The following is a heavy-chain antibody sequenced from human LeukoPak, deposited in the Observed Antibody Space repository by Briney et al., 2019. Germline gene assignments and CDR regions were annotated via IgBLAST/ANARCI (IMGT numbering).Heavy chain of an antibody. Sequence: PGGSLRLSCAASGFTFSDYYMSWIRRAPGKGLEWVSYISSSGSTIYYADSVKGRFTISRDNAKNSLYLQMNSLRAEDTAVYYCAREMATIGQSFDYWGQGTLVTVSS. D-gene: IGHD5-24*01. CDR2: ISSSGSTI. CDR3: AREMATIGQSFDY. V-gene: IGHV3-11*04. CDR1: GFTFSDYY. J-gene: IGHJ4*02.